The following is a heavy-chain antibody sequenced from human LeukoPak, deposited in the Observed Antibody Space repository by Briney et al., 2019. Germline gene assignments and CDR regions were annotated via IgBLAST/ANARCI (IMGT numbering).Heavy chain of an antibody. D-gene: IGHD2-2*01. CDR1: GLTFSIYW. V-gene: IGHV3-74*01. CDR2: INSDGSST. Sequence: GGSLRLSCAASGLTFSIYWMHWVRQAPGKGLVWFSRINSDGSSTSYADSVNCRFTISRHNAKNTLYLQMNSLRAEDTALYFCVKEGYCSSTTCRSYYYYYYFMDVWGKGTTVTISS. J-gene: IGHJ6*03. CDR3: VKEGYCSSTTCRSYYYYYYFMDV.